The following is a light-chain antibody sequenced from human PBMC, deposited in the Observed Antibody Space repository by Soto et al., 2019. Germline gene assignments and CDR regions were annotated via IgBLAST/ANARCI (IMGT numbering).Light chain of an antibody. Sequence: EIVVTQSPATLSVSPGERATLSCRASQNIDNKLVWYQQKPGQAPSLLLSIAVTRAPGIPARFSGSGFGTEFTLTISSLQPEDFAIYYCQQYKSWWPITFGQGTRLEI. V-gene: IGKV3-15*01. CDR2: IAV. CDR1: QNIDNK. J-gene: IGKJ5*01. CDR3: QQYKSWWPIT.